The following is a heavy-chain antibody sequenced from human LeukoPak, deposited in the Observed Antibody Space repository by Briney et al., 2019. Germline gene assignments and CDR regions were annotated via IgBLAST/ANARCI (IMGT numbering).Heavy chain of an antibody. J-gene: IGHJ3*02. V-gene: IGHV1-58*01. CDR3: AAGGVTMEAFDI. CDR2: TVVGSGNT. D-gene: IGHD2-21*02. CDR1: GFTFTSSA. Sequence: ASVKVSCKASGFTFTSSAVQWVRQARGQRLEWIGWTVVGSGNTNYAQKFQERVTITRDMSTSTAYMELSSLRSEDTAVYYCAAGGVTMEAFDIWGQGTMVTVSS.